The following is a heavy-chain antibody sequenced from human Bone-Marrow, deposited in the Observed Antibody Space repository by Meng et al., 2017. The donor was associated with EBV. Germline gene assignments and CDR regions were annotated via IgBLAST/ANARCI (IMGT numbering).Heavy chain of an antibody. CDR3: ASESGRGYTPDY. CDR2: FLPTLGAP. D-gene: IGHD3-10*01. Sequence: QVTLVQLAAEGKKPRSQVMVASKSSGAPFRNYAISWVRQAPGQGLEWLGGFLPTLGAPNYEQKFHGRVSITADESTSTHYMDLSSLRSEDTAMYYCASESGRGYTPDYWGQGTLVTVSS. V-gene: IGHV1-69*01. CDR1: GAPFRNYA. J-gene: IGHJ4*02.